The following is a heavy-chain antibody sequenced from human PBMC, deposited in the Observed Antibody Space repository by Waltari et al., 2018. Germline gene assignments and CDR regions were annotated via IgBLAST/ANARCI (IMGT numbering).Heavy chain of an antibody. J-gene: IGHJ5*02. D-gene: IGHD6-13*01. CDR1: GGSFSGYY. CDR3: ARRLAAAGTGWFDP. V-gene: IGHV4-34*01. CDR2: INHSGST. Sequence: QVQLQQWGAGLLKPSETLSLTCAVYGGSFSGYYWSWIRQPPGKGLEWIGEINHSGSTNSNPSLKSRVTISVDTSKNQFSLKLSSVTAADTAVYYCARRLAAAGTGWFDPWGQGTLVTVSS.